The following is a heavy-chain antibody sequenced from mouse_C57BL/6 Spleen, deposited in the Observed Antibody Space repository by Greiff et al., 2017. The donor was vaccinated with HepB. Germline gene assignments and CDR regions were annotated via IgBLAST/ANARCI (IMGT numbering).Heavy chain of an antibody. V-gene: IGHV5-9*01. CDR1: GFTFSSYT. CDR3: ARQGNGDFDY. J-gene: IGHJ2*01. Sequence: EVKLMESGGGLVKPGGSLKLSCAASGFTFSSYTMSWVRQTPEKRLEWVATISGGGGNTYYPDSVKGRFTISGDTAKNTLYLLMSSLRSEDTALYYCARQGNGDFDYWGQGTTLTVSS. CDR2: ISGGGGNT.